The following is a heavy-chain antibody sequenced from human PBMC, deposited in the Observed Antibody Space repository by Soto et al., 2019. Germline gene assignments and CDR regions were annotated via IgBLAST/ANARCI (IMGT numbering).Heavy chain of an antibody. CDR1: GGTFSSYA. CDR3: ARGTIFGVAPWYYYGMDV. Sequence: SAKVSCKASGGTFSSYAISWVRQAPGQGLEWMGGIIPIFGTANYAQKFQGRVTITADESTSTAYMELSSLRSEDTAVYYCARGTIFGVAPWYYYGMDVWGQGTTVTVYS. D-gene: IGHD3-3*01. V-gene: IGHV1-69*13. J-gene: IGHJ6*02. CDR2: IIPIFGTA.